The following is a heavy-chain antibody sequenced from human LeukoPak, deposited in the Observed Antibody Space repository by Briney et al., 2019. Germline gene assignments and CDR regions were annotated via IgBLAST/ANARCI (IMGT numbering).Heavy chain of an antibody. D-gene: IGHD2-2*01. J-gene: IGHJ4*02. Sequence: GASVKVSCKASGYTFTSYAMHWVRQAPGQRLEWMGWINAGNGNTKYSQKFQGRVTITRDTSASTAYMELSSLRSEDTAVYYCALEDIVVVPAAPRFDYWGQGTLVTVSS. CDR1: GYTFTSYA. CDR3: ALEDIVVVPAAPRFDY. V-gene: IGHV1-3*01. CDR2: INAGNGNT.